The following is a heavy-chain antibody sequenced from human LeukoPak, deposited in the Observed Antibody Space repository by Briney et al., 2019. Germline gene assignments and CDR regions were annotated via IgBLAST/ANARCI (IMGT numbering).Heavy chain of an antibody. D-gene: IGHD2-2*01. Sequence: GGSLRLSCAASGFTFSSYAMSWVRQAPGKGLEWVSSISGSGVRTCYADSVKGRFTISRDNSKNTLYLQMNSLRAEDTAVYSCAKDTSYCTGTSCYPDAFDIWGQGTMVTVSS. CDR2: ISGSGVRT. V-gene: IGHV3-23*01. CDR3: AKDTSYCTGTSCYPDAFDI. J-gene: IGHJ3*02. CDR1: GFTFSSYA.